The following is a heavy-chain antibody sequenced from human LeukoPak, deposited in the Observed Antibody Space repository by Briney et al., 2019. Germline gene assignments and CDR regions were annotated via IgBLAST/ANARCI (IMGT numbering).Heavy chain of an antibody. J-gene: IGHJ4*02. CDR1: GFTFSSYG. CDR3: ARDLPYGDYAFDY. Sequence: GRSPRLSCAASGFTFSSYGMHWVRQAPGKGLEWVAVIWYDGSNKYYADSVKGRFTISRDNSKNTLYLQMNSLRAEDTAVYYCARDLPYGDYAFDYWGQGALVTVSS. CDR2: IWYDGSNK. V-gene: IGHV3-33*01. D-gene: IGHD4-17*01.